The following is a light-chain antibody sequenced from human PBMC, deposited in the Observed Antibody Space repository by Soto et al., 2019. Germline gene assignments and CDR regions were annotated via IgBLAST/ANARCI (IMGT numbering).Light chain of an antibody. CDR3: QQYGTSPRT. CDR1: QSVSNSY. Sequence: EIVLTQSPATLSLSPGERASLSCRASQSVSNSYLAWYQQKPGQAPRLLIFGASNRATGIPDRFSGSGSGTDFTLTISRLEPADFAVYYCQQYGTSPRTFGQGTKLEIK. CDR2: GAS. V-gene: IGKV3-20*01. J-gene: IGKJ2*01.